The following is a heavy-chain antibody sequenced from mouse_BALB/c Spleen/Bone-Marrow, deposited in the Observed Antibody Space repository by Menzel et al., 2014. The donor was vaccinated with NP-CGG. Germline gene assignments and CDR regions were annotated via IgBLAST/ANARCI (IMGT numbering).Heavy chain of an antibody. Sequence: VQLQQSGPELVKPGASVKMSCKASGYTFTDYYMKWVKQNHGKSLEWIGDINPNNGGTFYNQKFKAKATLTVDKSSSTAYLQVNSLTSEDSAVYYCARGTRATYYWGQGTLVTVSA. V-gene: IGHV1-26*01. CDR1: GYTFTDYY. CDR3: ARGTRATYY. D-gene: IGHD3-1*01. J-gene: IGHJ3*01. CDR2: INPNNGGT.